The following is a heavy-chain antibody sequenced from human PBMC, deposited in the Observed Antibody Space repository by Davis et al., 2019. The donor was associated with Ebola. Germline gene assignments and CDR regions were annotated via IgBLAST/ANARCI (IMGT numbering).Heavy chain of an antibody. CDR1: GFTFSSYG. CDR2: IWYDGSNK. V-gene: IGHV3-33*06. CDR3: AKLASSSSRAYFDY. D-gene: IGHD6-6*01. Sequence: GESLKISCAASGFTFSSYGMHWVRQAPGKGLEWVAVIWYDGSNKYYADSVKGRFTISRDNSKNTLYLQMNSLRAEDTAVYYCAKLASSSSRAYFDYWGQGTLVTVSS. J-gene: IGHJ4*02.